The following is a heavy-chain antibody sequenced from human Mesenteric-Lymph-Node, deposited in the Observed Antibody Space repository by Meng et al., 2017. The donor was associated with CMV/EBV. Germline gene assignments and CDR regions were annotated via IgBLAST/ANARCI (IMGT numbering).Heavy chain of an antibody. CDR2: ISWDGSNT. CDR1: GFSFDDYT. CDR3: AKIGAAGSSDN. V-gene: IGHV3-43*01. D-gene: IGHD6-13*01. J-gene: IGHJ4*02. Sequence: GGSLRLSCAASGFSFDDYTMHWVRQAPGKGLEWVSLISWDGSNTYYADSLKGRFTISRDNRKNSLYLQMNSLRIEDTALYYCAKIGAAGSSDNWGQGTLVTVSS.